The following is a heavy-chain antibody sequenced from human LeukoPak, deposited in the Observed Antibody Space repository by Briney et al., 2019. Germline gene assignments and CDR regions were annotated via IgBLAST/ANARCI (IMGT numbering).Heavy chain of an antibody. CDR2: IYYSKNT. CDR1: GGSISSSSAY. D-gene: IGHD5-18*01. CDR3: VSPRGFSYGYFDY. Sequence: SETLSLTCTVSGGSISSSSAYWGWIRQPPGKGLEWMGSIYYSKNTYYNPSLKSRVTISADTSKNQFSLTLGSVSATDTAVYYCVSPRGFSYGYFDYWGQGTLVTVSS. J-gene: IGHJ4*02. V-gene: IGHV4-39*01.